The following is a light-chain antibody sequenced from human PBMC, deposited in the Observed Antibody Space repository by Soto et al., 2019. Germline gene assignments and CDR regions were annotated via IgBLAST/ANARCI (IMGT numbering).Light chain of an antibody. Sequence: DIQMTQSPSTLSTSVGDRVTITCRASQSINSWLAWYQQKPGKAPKLLISKASTLQSGVPSRFSGSGSGTEFSLIISSLQPDDFASSYCQQYKSYTYTFGQGNKLEIK. CDR1: QSINSW. J-gene: IGKJ2*01. CDR3: QQYKSYTYT. CDR2: KAS. V-gene: IGKV1-5*03.